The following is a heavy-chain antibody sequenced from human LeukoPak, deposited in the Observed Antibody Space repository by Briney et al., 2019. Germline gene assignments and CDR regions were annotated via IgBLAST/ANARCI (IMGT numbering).Heavy chain of an antibody. Sequence: GGSLRLSCAASGFSFSSSWMHWVRQVPGKGLEWVSRINDDETSTTYAESVKGRFTISRGNAKNSLYLQMNSLRAEDTALYYCAKDRGGDPYYFDYWGQGTLVTVSS. CDR1: GFSFSSSW. J-gene: IGHJ4*02. V-gene: IGHV3-74*01. CDR3: AKDRGGDPYYFDY. D-gene: IGHD4-17*01. CDR2: INDDETST.